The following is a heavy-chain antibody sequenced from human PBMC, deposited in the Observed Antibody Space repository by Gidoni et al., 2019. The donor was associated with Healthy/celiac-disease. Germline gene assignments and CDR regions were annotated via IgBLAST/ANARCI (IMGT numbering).Heavy chain of an antibody. D-gene: IGHD1-26*01. J-gene: IGHJ4*02. CDR1: GFTFSGSA. CDR3: TRLGVGANDY. V-gene: IGHV3-73*01. Sequence: EVQLVESGGGLVQPGGSLKLSCAASGFTFSGSAMHWVRQASGKGLGWVGRIRSKANSYATAYAASVKGRFTISRDDSKNTAYLQMNSLKTEDTAVYYCTRLGVGANDYWGQGTLVTVSS. CDR2: IRSKANSYAT.